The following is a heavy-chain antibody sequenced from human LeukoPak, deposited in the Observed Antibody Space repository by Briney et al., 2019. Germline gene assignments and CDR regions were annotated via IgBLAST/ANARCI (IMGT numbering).Heavy chain of an antibody. CDR1: GFTLSSYS. V-gene: IGHV3-30*02. Sequence: GGSLRLSCAASGFTLSSYSMHWVRQAPGKGLEWVALIRYDGSNKYYADSVKGRFTISRDNSKNTLYLQMNSLRAEDTAVYYCAKVDYYYMDVWGKGTTVTISS. CDR2: IRYDGSNK. J-gene: IGHJ6*03. CDR3: AKVDYYYMDV.